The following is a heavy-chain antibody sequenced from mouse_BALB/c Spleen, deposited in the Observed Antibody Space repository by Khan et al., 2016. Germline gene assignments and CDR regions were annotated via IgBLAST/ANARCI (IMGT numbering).Heavy chain of an antibody. J-gene: IGHJ3*01. D-gene: IGHD2-10*02. V-gene: IGHV3-2*02. Sequence: EVQLQESGPGLVKPSQSLSLTCTVTGYSITSDYAWNWIRQFPGNKLEWMGYISYSGSTSYNPSLKSRISITRDTSKNQFFLQLNSVTTEDTATYYCARKYGNYPLFACWGQGTLVTVSA. CDR1: GYSITSDYA. CDR2: ISYSGST. CDR3: ARKYGNYPLFAC.